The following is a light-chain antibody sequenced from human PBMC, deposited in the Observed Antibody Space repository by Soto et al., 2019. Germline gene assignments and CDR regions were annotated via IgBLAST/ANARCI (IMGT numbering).Light chain of an antibody. Sequence: EIVMTQSPVSLSVSPEERATLSCRASQSVSSNLAWYQQKPGQAPRLLIYGASTGATGVPARFSGSGSGTDFTLTISSLQSEDFAIYYCQQYNNWPRTIGQGTKVEIK. CDR1: QSVSSN. CDR3: QQYNNWPRT. V-gene: IGKV3-15*01. CDR2: GAS. J-gene: IGKJ1*01.